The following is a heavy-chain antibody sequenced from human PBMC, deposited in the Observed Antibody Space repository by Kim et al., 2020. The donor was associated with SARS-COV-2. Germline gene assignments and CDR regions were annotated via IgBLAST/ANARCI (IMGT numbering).Heavy chain of an antibody. CDR1: GGSFSGYY. D-gene: IGHD6-13*01. CDR3: ARGRGASGSSSWFIDP. J-gene: IGHJ5*02. CDR2: INHSGST. Sequence: SETLSLTCAVYGGSFSGYYWSWIRQPPGKGLEWIGEINHSGSTNYNPSLKSRVTISVDTSKNQFSLKLSSVTAADTAVYYCARGRGASGSSSWFIDPWGQGTLVTVSS. V-gene: IGHV4-34*01.